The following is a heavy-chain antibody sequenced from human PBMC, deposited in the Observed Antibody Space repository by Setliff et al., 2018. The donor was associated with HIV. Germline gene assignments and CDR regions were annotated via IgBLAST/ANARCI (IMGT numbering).Heavy chain of an antibody. D-gene: IGHD3-22*01. CDR3: ARDTLPHYYDIRGDAFDI. CDR1: GFTFSSYS. J-gene: IGHJ3*02. Sequence: SLRLSCAASGFTFSSYSMNWVRQAPGKGLEWVSSISSSSSYIYYADSVKGRFTISRDNAKNSLYLQMNSLRAEDTAVYYCARDTLPHYYDIRGDAFDIWGQGTMVTVSS. CDR2: ISSSSSYI. V-gene: IGHV3-21*01.